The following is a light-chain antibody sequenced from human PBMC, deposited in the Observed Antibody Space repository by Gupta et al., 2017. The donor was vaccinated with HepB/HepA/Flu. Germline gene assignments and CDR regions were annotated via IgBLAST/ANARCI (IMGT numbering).Light chain of an antibody. J-gene: IGLJ1*01. CDR1: ALPKQY. V-gene: IGLV3-25*03. CDR2: KDS. Sequence: SYELTQPPSVSVSPGQTARITCSGDALPKQYAYWYQQKPGQAPLLVIYKDSERPAGIPGRFSGSSSGTTVTITISVAQEEDEADYYGHSADSSGTYVFGTGTKVTVL. CDR3: HSADSSGTYV.